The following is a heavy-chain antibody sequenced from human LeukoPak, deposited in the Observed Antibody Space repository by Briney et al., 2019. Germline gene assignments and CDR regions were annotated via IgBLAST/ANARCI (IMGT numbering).Heavy chain of an antibody. Sequence: GGSLRLSCVAPGFTFSNYGMHWVRQAPGKGLEWVAVISYDGTNKYYADSVKGRFTISRDYPKNTLFLQMSSLRAEDTAVYYCAKGRYSSTWCSDHWGQGTLVTVSS. D-gene: IGHD6-13*01. J-gene: IGHJ4*02. CDR2: ISYDGTNK. V-gene: IGHV3-30*18. CDR1: GFTFSNYG. CDR3: AKGRYSSTWCSDH.